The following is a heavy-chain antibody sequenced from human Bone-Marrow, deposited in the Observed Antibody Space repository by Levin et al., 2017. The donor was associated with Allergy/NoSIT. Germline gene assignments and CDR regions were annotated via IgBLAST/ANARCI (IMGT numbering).Heavy chain of an antibody. CDR3: ATSSGARSGSYLDY. CDR2: IWYDGSDK. CDR1: GFTFSNYG. Sequence: PGGSLRLSCAASGFTFSNYGMHWLRQTPGKGLEWVAVIWYDGSDKYYADSVKGRFTISRDNSKNTLYLEMNSLRAEDTAVYYCATSSGARSGSYLDYWGQGTPVTVSS. V-gene: IGHV3-33*01. J-gene: IGHJ4*02. D-gene: IGHD3-10*01.